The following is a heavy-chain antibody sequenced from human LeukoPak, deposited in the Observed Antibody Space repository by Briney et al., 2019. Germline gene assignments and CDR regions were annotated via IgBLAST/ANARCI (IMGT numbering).Heavy chain of an antibody. V-gene: IGHV2-70*11. CDR3: ARMSGRDWLDY. D-gene: IGHD3-9*01. Sequence: SGPALFKPTQTLTLTCTFSGFSLSTRGMWVNWIRQPPGKALEWLARIDWDDDKYYSTSLKTRLTISKHTSKNQVVPTMTNMDPVDTATYYCARMSGRDWLDYWGQGTLVTVSS. CDR1: GFSLSTRGMW. CDR2: IDWDDDK. J-gene: IGHJ4*02.